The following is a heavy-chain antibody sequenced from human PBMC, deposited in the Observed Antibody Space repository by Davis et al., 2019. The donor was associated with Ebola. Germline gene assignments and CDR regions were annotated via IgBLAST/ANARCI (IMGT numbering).Heavy chain of an antibody. J-gene: IGHJ4*02. Sequence: ASVKVSCKASGYIFTSYDINWVRQATGQGLEWMGWMNPNSGNTGYAQKFQGRVTMTRNTSISTAYMELSSLRSEDTAVYYCARDPAPIAVADYYFDYWGQGTLVTVSS. D-gene: IGHD6-19*01. CDR1: GYIFTSYD. CDR2: MNPNSGNT. V-gene: IGHV1-8*01. CDR3: ARDPAPIAVADYYFDY.